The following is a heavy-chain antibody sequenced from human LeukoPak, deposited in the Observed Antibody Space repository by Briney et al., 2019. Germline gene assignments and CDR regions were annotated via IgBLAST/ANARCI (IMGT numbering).Heavy chain of an antibody. D-gene: IGHD3-22*01. Sequence: SETLSLTCSFSGGSISSAIFYWGWIRQPPGMGLEWIGSTFSGGNAYHNPSLKSRVTISVDTSKNQFSLKLISVTAADTAVYYCVGLLPSSGYVLGDWFDPWGQGTLVTVSS. J-gene: IGHJ5*02. CDR1: GGSISSAIFY. V-gene: IGHV4-39*01. CDR3: VGLLPSSGYVLGDWFDP. CDR2: TFSGGNA.